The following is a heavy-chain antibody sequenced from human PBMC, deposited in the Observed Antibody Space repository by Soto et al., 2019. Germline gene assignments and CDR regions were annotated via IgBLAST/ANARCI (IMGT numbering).Heavy chain of an antibody. V-gene: IGHV1-8*01. Sequence: QVQLVQSGAEVKKPGASVKVSCKASGYTFTSYDINWVRQATGQGLEWMGWMNPNSGNTGYAQKFQGRVTMTRNTXISTDDMGRSSLRSEDTAVYYCARGRSIVGDTPDDWGQGTLVTVSS. CDR2: MNPNSGNT. CDR1: GYTFTSYD. CDR3: ARGRSIVGDTPDD. D-gene: IGHD1-26*01. J-gene: IGHJ4*02.